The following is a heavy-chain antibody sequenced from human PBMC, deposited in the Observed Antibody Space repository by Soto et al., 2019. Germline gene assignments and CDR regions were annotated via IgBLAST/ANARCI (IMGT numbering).Heavy chain of an antibody. Sequence: ASVKVSCKASGYTFTSYDMHWVRQAPGQGLEWMGWINPNIGGTNYAQKFQGRVTMTRDTSINTAYMELSRLRSDDTAVYYCARDGLPYYYYGIDVWGQGTTVTVSS. CDR1: GYTFTSYD. CDR2: INPNIGGT. V-gene: IGHV1-2*02. D-gene: IGHD4-17*01. CDR3: ARDGLPYYYYGIDV. J-gene: IGHJ6*02.